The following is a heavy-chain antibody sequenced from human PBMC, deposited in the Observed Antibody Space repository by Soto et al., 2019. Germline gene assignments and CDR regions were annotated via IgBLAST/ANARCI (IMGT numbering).Heavy chain of an antibody. Sequence: GESLKISCKDSGDGFSIYWVAWLRQMPGKGLEWVGIIYPGNSDTMYSPSFQGQVTISADTALSTTYLQWDTLKPSDTAMYFCASDSHCGGGNRPMGGFDRWGQGTMVTVSS. V-gene: IGHV5-51*01. CDR1: GDGFSIYW. D-gene: IGHD2-15*01. CDR3: ASDSHCGGGNRPMGGFDR. CDR2: IYPGNSDT. J-gene: IGHJ3*02.